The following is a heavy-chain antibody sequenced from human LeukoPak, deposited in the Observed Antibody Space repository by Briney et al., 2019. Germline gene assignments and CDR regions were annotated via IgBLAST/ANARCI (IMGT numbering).Heavy chain of an antibody. J-gene: IGHJ4*02. CDR3: ARSPEGPSYYFDY. V-gene: IGHV3-20*04. CDR2: INWNGGKV. CDR1: GFTFDGYG. Sequence: GGSLRLSCAASGFTFDGYGMSWVRQAAGKGLEWVSGINWNGGKVGYAESVKGRFTISRDNAKNSMFLQMNSLRAEGTAFYYCARSPEGPSYYFDYWGQGILVTVSS.